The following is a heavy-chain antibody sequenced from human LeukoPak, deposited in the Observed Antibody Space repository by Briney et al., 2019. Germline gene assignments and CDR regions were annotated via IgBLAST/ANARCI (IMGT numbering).Heavy chain of an antibody. CDR3: ARSRDDMVATYAFDI. Sequence: ASVKVSCKASGYTFTSYAMHWVRQAPGQRLEWMGWINAGNGNTKYSQQFQGRVTITRDTSASTAYMELSSLYSEDMAVYYCARSRDDMVATYAFDIWGQGTMVTVSS. J-gene: IGHJ3*02. CDR1: GYTFTSYA. D-gene: IGHD5-12*01. V-gene: IGHV1-3*03. CDR2: INAGNGNT.